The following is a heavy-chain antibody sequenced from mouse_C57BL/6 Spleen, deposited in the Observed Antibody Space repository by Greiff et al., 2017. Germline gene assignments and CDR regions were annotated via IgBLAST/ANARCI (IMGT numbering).Heavy chain of an antibody. V-gene: IGHV1-64*01. CDR2: IHPTSGST. CDR1: GYTFTSYW. Sequence: QVQLQQPGAELVKPGASVKLSCKASGYTFTSYWMHWVKQRPGQGLEWIGMIHPTSGSTNYNEKFKSKATLTVDKSSSTAYMQLSSLTSEDSAVYYCARSEGYDGYYAYWGQGTLVTVSA. D-gene: IGHD2-3*01. CDR3: ARSEGYDGYYAY. J-gene: IGHJ3*01.